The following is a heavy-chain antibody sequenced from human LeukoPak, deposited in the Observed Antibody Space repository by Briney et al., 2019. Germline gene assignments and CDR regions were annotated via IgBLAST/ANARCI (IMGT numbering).Heavy chain of an antibody. V-gene: IGHV4-59*08. Sequence: SQTLSLTCTVSGGSISSYYWSWIRQPPGKELEWIGYIYYSGSTNYNPSLKSRVTISVDTSKNQFSLKLSSVTAADTAVYYCARHGQTITMVRGVRPHMDVWGQGATVTVSS. CDR3: ARHGQTITMVRGVRPHMDV. J-gene: IGHJ6*02. D-gene: IGHD3-10*01. CDR1: GGSISSYY. CDR2: IYYSGST.